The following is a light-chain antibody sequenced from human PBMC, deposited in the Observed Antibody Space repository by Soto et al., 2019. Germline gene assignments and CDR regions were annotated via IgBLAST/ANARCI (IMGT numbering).Light chain of an antibody. CDR3: QQYNNWPWT. V-gene: IGKV3-15*01. CDR2: GAS. CDR1: RRVSSN. J-gene: IGKJ1*01. Sequence: VLTQSPGTLSLSPGERATLSCRASRRVSSNLAWYQQQPGQAPRLLIFGASTRATGIPARFSGSGSGTEFTLTISSLQSEDFAVYYCQQYNNWPWTFGQGTKVDIK.